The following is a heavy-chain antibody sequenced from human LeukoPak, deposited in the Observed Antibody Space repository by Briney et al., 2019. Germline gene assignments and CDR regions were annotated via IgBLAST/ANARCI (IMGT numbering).Heavy chain of an antibody. CDR2: IYYSGST. J-gene: IGHJ5*02. Sequence: PSETLSLTCTVSGGSISSSSYYWGWIRQPPGKGLEWIGSIYYSGSTYYNPSLKSRVTISVDTSKNQFSLKLSSVTAADTAVYYCARDLPDYYDSSGPWGQGTLVTVSS. CDR3: ARDLPDYYDSSGP. V-gene: IGHV4-39*07. CDR1: GGSISSSSYY. D-gene: IGHD3-22*01.